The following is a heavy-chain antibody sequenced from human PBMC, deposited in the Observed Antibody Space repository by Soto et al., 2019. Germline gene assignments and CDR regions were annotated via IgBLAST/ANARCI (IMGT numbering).Heavy chain of an antibody. CDR1: GFTFSSYW. CDR2: IKQDGSEK. D-gene: IGHD3-22*01. J-gene: IGHJ4*02. CDR3: ARDSSGYYVTLDY. V-gene: IGHV3-7*03. Sequence: GGSLRLSCTASGFTFSSYWMSWVRQAPGKGLEWVANIKQDGSEKYYVDSVKGRFTISRDNAKNSLYLQMNSLRAEDTAVYYCARDSSGYYVTLDYWGQGTLVTVSS.